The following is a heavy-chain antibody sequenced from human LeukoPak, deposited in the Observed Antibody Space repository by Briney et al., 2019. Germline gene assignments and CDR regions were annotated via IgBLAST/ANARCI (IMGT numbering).Heavy chain of an antibody. V-gene: IGHV1-18*01. Sequence: ASVKVSCKASGYTFTSYDINWVRQATGQGLEWMGWISAYNGNTNYAQKLQGRVTMTTDTSTSTAYMELRSLRSDDTAVYYCARARLWFGELLRYYYMDVWGKGTTVTVSS. D-gene: IGHD3-10*01. CDR3: ARARLWFGELLRYYYMDV. J-gene: IGHJ6*03. CDR1: GYTFTSYD. CDR2: ISAYNGNT.